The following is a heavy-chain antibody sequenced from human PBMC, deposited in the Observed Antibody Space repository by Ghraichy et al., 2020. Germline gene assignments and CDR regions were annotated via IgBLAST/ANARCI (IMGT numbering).Heavy chain of an antibody. V-gene: IGHV4-61*02. J-gene: IGHJ4*02. CDR1: GGSISSGSYY. CDR3: ARASEIAAINY. Sequence: SETLSLTCTVSGGSISSGSYYWSWIRQPAGKGLEWIGRIYTSGSTNYNPSLKSRVTISVDTSKNQFSLKLSSVTAADTAVYYCARASEIAAINYWGQGTLVTVSS. CDR2: IYTSGST. D-gene: IGHD6-25*01.